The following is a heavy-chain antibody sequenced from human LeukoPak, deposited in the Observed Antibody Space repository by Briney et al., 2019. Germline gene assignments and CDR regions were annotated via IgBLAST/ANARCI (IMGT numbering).Heavy chain of an antibody. D-gene: IGHD1-7*01. CDR3: ARDPTTDAFDI. Sequence: GGSLRLSCAASGFTVSSNYMSWVRQAPGKGLEWVSVIYSGGSTYYADSVKGRFTISRDNSKNTLYLQMNSLRVEDTAVYYCARDPTTDAFDIWGQGTMVTVSS. V-gene: IGHV3-53*01. J-gene: IGHJ3*02. CDR1: GFTVSSNY. CDR2: IYSGGST.